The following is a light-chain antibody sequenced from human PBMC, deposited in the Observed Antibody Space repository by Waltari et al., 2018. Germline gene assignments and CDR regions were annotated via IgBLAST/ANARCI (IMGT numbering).Light chain of an antibody. V-gene: IGLV2-14*03. Sequence: QSALTQPASVSGSPGQSIIISCTGTSSDGGDDKYVSWYQQHPGKAPKLMIYEVSNRPSGVSDRFSGSKSGNPASLTISGLQADDEAAYYCSSYTTTSTVLFGGGTELTVL. CDR3: SSYTTTSTVL. CDR2: EVS. CDR1: SSDGGDDKY. J-gene: IGLJ2*01.